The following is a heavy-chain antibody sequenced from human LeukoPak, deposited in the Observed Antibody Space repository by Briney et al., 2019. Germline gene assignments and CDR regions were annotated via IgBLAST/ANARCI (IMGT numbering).Heavy chain of an antibody. CDR3: ARDSYYFDY. V-gene: IGHV3-48*03. Sequence: PGGSLRLSCAASGFTFSSYEMNWVRQAPGKGLEWVSYISSSGSTIYYADSVKGRFTISRDNAKNSLYLQMDSLRAEDTAVYYCARDSYYFDYWGQGTLVTVSS. CDR2: ISSSGSTI. J-gene: IGHJ4*02. CDR1: GFTFSSYE.